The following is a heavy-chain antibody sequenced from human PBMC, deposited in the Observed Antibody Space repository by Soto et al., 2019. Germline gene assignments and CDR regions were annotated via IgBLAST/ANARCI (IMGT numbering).Heavy chain of an antibody. Sequence: EVQLVESGGGLVQPGESLRLSCAASGFTFSSYSMNWVRQAPGKGLECVSYISSSTSTIYYADSVKGRFTISRDNAKNSLYLQMNTLRDEDTAVYYCARGWGGDCKALDYWGQGTLVTVSS. D-gene: IGHD2-21*02. CDR1: GFTFSSYS. V-gene: IGHV3-48*02. CDR2: ISSSTSTI. CDR3: ARGWGGDCKALDY. J-gene: IGHJ4*02.